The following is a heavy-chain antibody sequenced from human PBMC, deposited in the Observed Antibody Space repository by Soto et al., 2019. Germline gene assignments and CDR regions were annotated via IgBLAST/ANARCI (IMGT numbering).Heavy chain of an antibody. V-gene: IGHV4-59*01. CDR1: GGSISSYD. D-gene: IGHD5-12*01. CDR2: IYYSGST. CDR3: ARGLRGYEKVQSYYYYYGMDV. J-gene: IGHJ6*02. Sequence: PSETLSLTCTVSGGSISSYDWSWILQPPGKGLEWIGYIYYSGSTNYNPSLKSRVTISVDTSKNQFSLKLSSVTAADTAVYYCARGLRGYEKVQSYYYYYGMDVWGQGTTVTVSS.